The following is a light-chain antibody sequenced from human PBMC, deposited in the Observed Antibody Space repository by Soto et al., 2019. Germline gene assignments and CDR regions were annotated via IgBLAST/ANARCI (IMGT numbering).Light chain of an antibody. J-gene: IGKJ4*02. CDR3: HQYDSLPRPFSQATT. V-gene: IGKV3-20*01. CDR2: GAS. Sequence: EIVLTQSPGTLSLSPGERATLSYRASQSVSSSYLAWYQQKPGQAPRLLIYGASSRATGIPDRFSGSGSGTDFTLTISRLEPFFFAVYSCHQYDSLPRPFSQATTF. CDR1: QSVSSSY.